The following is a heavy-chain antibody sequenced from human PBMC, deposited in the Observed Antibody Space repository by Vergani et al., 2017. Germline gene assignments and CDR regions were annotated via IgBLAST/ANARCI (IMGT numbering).Heavy chain of an antibody. D-gene: IGHD4-23*01. Sequence: QVQLVQSGAEVKKPGSSVKVSCKASGGTFSSYTISWVRQAPGQGLEWMGRIIPILGIANYAQKFQGTVTITADKSTSTAYMELSSLRSEDTAVYYCARESMTTVDGYGMDVWGQGTTVTVSS. V-gene: IGHV1-69*08. J-gene: IGHJ6*02. CDR1: GGTFSSYT. CDR3: ARESMTTVDGYGMDV. CDR2: IIPILGIA.